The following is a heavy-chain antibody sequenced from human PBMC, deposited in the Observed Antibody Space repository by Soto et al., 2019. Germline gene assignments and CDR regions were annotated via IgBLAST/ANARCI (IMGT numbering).Heavy chain of an antibody. D-gene: IGHD1-26*01. J-gene: IGHJ6*03. V-gene: IGHV3-23*01. CDR1: GFTFSAYS. Sequence: LSLTCAASGFTFSAYSMTWVRQAPGKGLEWVATISSGGGSTYYADSVKGRFTVSRDNSKSTLYLQMNSLRADDTAVYYCAGAPGYYYYFGVRGKGTTVTVS. CDR3: AGAPGYYYYFGV. CDR2: ISSGGGST.